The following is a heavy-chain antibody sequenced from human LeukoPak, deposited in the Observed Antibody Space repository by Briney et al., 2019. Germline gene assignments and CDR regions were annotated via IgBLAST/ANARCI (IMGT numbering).Heavy chain of an antibody. CDR2: IHQSGST. Sequence: PSETLSLTCTVSGYSISSGYYWGWIRQPPGKGLEWIGNIHQSGSTYYNPSLKSRVTISVDTSKNQFSLKLSSVTAADTAVYYCARTNYGSGSYYKVYYYYMDVWGKGTTVTVSS. J-gene: IGHJ6*03. CDR3: ARTNYGSGSYYKVYYYYMDV. V-gene: IGHV4-38-2*02. D-gene: IGHD3-10*01. CDR1: GYSISSGYY.